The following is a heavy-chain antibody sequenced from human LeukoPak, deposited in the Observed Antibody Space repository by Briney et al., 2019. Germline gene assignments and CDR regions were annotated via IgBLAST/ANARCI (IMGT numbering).Heavy chain of an antibody. Sequence: SVKVFCKASGGTFSSYAISWVRQAPGQELEWMGGIIPIFGTANYAQKFQGRVTITTDESTSTAYMELSSLRSEDTAVYYCARGWYSSSFLSAAEYFQHWGQGTLVTVSS. D-gene: IGHD6-6*01. V-gene: IGHV1-69*05. CDR2: IIPIFGTA. CDR3: ARGWYSSSFLSAAEYFQH. CDR1: GGTFSSYA. J-gene: IGHJ1*01.